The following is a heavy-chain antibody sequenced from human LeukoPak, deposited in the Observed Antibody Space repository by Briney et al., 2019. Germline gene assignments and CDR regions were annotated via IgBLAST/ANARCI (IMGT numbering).Heavy chain of an antibody. Sequence: SETLSLTCTVSGGSISSGDYYWSWIRQPPGKGLEWLGYIYYSGSTYYNPSLKSRVTIPVDTSKNQFSLKLSSVTAADTAVYYCARGRSVRWLQVLDYWGQGTLVTVSS. CDR3: ARGRSVRWLQVLDY. V-gene: IGHV4-30-4*08. D-gene: IGHD5-24*01. J-gene: IGHJ4*02. CDR1: GGSISSGDYY. CDR2: IYYSGST.